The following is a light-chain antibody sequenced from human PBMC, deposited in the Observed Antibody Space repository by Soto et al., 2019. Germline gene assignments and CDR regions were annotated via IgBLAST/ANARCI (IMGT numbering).Light chain of an antibody. V-gene: IGKV1-39*01. CDR1: QSISNY. Sequence: DIQMTQSPSSLSASVGDRVTISCRASQSISNYVSWYQQKPGKAPNLLVFGASTLQTGVPARFSGSASGTDFTLTISSLQPEDFATYYCQQTFSSPRTFGQGTKVEIE. J-gene: IGKJ1*01. CDR3: QQTFSSPRT. CDR2: GAS.